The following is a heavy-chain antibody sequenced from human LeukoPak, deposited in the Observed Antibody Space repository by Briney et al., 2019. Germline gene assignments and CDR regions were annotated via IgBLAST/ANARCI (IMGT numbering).Heavy chain of an antibody. J-gene: IGHJ5*02. CDR2: ISNTGVST. CDR3: ARTQQWLATGGWYWFDP. CDR1: GFTFSDYA. D-gene: IGHD6-19*01. Sequence: GGSLRLSCAASGFTFSDYAMHWVRQAPGRGLEYVSSISNTGVSTYYGSSVKGRFTISRDDSKNTLYLQMGSLTPEDMGVYYCARTQQWLATGGWYWFDPWGQGTLVTVSS. V-gene: IGHV3-64*01.